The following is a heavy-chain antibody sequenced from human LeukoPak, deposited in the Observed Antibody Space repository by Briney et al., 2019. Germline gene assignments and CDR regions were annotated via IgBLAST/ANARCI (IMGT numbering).Heavy chain of an antibody. J-gene: IGHJ4*02. V-gene: IGHV3-7*01. D-gene: IGHD4-23*01. Sequence: GGSLRLSCAASGFTFNMYWTTWVRQAPGKGLESVAYINKDGSDKYYVDSVKGRFTVSRDNAKNSLYLQMNSLRAEDTAVYYCARDAGYGGNSDYWGQGTLVTVSS. CDR3: ARDAGYGGNSDY. CDR2: INKDGSDK. CDR1: GFTFNMYW.